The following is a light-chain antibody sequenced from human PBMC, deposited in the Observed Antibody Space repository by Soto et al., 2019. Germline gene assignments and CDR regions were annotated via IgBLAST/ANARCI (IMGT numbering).Light chain of an antibody. CDR2: EVS. V-gene: IGLV2-14*01. Sequence: QSALTQPASVSGSPGQSITISCTGTSSDVGGYNYVSWYQQHPGKAPKLMIYEVSNRPSGVSNRFSGSKPGNTASLTISGLQAEDEADYYCSSYTSSRVFGGGTKLTVL. J-gene: IGLJ3*02. CDR3: SSYTSSRV. CDR1: SSDVGGYNY.